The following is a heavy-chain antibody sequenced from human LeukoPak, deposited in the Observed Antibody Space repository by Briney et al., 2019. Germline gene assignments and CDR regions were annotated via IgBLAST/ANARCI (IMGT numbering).Heavy chain of an antibody. J-gene: IGHJ4*02. V-gene: IGHV3-9*01. CDR2: ISWNSGSI. D-gene: IGHD3-10*01. Sequence: PGRSLRLSCAASGFTFDDYAMHWVRQAPGKGLEWVSGISWNSGSIGYADSVKGRFTISRDNAKNSLYLRMNSLRAEDTALYYCALLYGSGSYGLDYWGQGTLVTVSS. CDR1: GFTFDDYA. CDR3: ALLYGSGSYGLDY.